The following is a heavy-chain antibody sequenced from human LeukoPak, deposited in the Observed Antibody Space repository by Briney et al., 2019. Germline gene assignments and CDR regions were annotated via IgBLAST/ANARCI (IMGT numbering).Heavy chain of an antibody. CDR2: ISAYNGNT. V-gene: IGHV1-18*01. CDR3: ARGVHPYYYDSSGYYLLDY. CDR1: GYTFTSYG. D-gene: IGHD3-22*01. Sequence: ASVKVSCKASGYTFTSYGISWVRQAPGQGLEWMGWISAYNGNTNYAQKLQGRVTMTTDTSTSTAYMELSSLRSEDTAVYYCARGVHPYYYDSSGYYLLDYWGQGTLVTVSS. J-gene: IGHJ4*02.